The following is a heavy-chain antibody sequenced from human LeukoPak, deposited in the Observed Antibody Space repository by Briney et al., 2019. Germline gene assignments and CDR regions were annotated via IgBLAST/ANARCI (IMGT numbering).Heavy chain of an antibody. CDR1: GFTFSSYG. CDR3: AKGHNYEVDY. D-gene: IGHD3-22*01. J-gene: IGHJ4*02. V-gene: IGHV3-30*02. Sequence: PGGSLRLSCAASGFTFSSYGMHWVRQAPGKGLEWVAFIRYDGSNKYYADSVKGRFSFSRDNSKNTLYLQMSSLRAEDTAVYYCAKGHNYEVDYWGQGTLVTVSS. CDR2: IRYDGSNK.